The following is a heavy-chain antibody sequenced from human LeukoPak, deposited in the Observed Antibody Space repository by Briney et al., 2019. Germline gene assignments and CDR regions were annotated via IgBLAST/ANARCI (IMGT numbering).Heavy chain of an antibody. CDR3: ARDEGYDSWFGP. V-gene: IGHV4-59*12. CDR2: IYYSGST. CDR1: GGSISSYY. J-gene: IGHJ5*02. D-gene: IGHD6-13*01. Sequence: SETLSLTCTVSGGSISSYYWSWIRQPPGKGLEWIGYIYYSGSTNYNPSLKSRVTMSVDTSKNQFSLKLSSVTAADTAVYYCARDEGYDSWFGPWGQGTLVTVSS.